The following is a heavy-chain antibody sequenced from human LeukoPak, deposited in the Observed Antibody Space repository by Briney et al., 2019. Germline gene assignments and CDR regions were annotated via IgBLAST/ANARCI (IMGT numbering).Heavy chain of an antibody. CDR3: ARYLRDSSGYYYVPYDY. CDR1: GGTFSSYA. D-gene: IGHD3-22*01. CDR2: IIPILGIA. J-gene: IGHJ4*02. Sequence: SVKVSCKASGGTFSSYAISWVRQAPGQGLEWMGRIIPILGIANYAQKFQGRVTITADKSTSTAYMELSSLRSEDTAVYYCARYLRDSSGYYYVPYDYWGQGTLVTVSS. V-gene: IGHV1-69*04.